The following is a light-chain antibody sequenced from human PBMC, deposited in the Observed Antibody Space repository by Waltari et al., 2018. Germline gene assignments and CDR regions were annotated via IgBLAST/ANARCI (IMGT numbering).Light chain of an antibody. Sequence: EIVMTQSPATLSVSPGERATLSCRASQSISRHLAWYQQKPGQAPRLLVYGASTRAAGIPARFSGSGSGTEFTLTISRLQSEDVAVYYCQQYNIWPPWTFGQGTKVEI. J-gene: IGKJ1*01. CDR2: GAS. CDR3: QQYNIWPPWT. V-gene: IGKV3-15*01. CDR1: QSISRH.